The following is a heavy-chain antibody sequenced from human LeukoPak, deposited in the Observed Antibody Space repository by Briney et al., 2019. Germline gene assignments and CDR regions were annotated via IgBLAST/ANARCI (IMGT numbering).Heavy chain of an antibody. D-gene: IGHD4-17*01. J-gene: IGHJ4*02. Sequence: SETLPLTCAVSGASLSHYHWNWFRQPPGKGLEWIASVFDNEDANYNPSLESRVTISLDTSKSHVSLRLTSVTAADTAVYFCAKGETVTTSPFDYWGQGILVTVSS. V-gene: IGHV4-59*01. CDR1: GASLSHYH. CDR2: VFDNEDA. CDR3: AKGETVTTSPFDY.